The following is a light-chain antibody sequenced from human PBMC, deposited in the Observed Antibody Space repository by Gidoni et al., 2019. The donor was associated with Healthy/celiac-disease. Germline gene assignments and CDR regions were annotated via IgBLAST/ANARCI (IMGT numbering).Light chain of an antibody. CDR3: QKYNNWPRT. Sequence: EIVMTQSPATLSVSPGERATLSCRASQSVSSNFPWYQQKPGQAPRLLIYGASTRATGIPARVSGSGSGTEFTLTISSLQSEEFAVYYCQKYNNWPRTFGGGTKVEIK. J-gene: IGKJ4*01. CDR2: GAS. V-gene: IGKV3-15*01. CDR1: QSVSSN.